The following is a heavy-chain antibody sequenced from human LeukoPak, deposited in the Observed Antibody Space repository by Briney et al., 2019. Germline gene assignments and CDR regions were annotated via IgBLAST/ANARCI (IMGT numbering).Heavy chain of an antibody. CDR3: ARGATPTYYYDSSGYSLGA. CDR2: ISSSGSTI. V-gene: IGHV3-48*03. Sequence: GGSLRLSCAASGFTFSSYEMNWVRQAPGKGLEWVSYISSSGSTIYYADSVKGRFTISRDNAKNSLYLQMNSLRAEDTAVYYCARGATPTYYYDSSGYSLGAWGQGTLVTVSS. CDR1: GFTFSSYE. J-gene: IGHJ5*02. D-gene: IGHD3-22*01.